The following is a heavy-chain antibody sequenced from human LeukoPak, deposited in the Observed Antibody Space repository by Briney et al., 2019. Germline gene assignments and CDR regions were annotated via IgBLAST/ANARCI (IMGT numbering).Heavy chain of an antibody. CDR2: INPSGGST. Sequence: ASVKVSCKASGYTFTSYYMHWVRQAPGQGLEWMGLINPSGGSTSYAQKFQGRVTMTRDTSTSTVYMELSSLRSEDTAVYYCAREGRYSSSSEASGSDFDYWGQGTLVTVSS. J-gene: IGHJ4*02. D-gene: IGHD6-6*01. V-gene: IGHV1-46*01. CDR1: GYTFTSYY. CDR3: AREGRYSSSSEASGSDFDY.